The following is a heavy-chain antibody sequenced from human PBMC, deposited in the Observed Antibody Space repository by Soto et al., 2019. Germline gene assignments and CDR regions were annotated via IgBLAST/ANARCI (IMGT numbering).Heavy chain of an antibody. CDR2: INPSGGST. V-gene: IGHV1-46*03. Sequence: ASVKVSCKASGYTFTSYYMYWVRQSPGQGLEWMGIINPSGGSTSYAQKFQGRVTMTRDTSTSTVYMELSSLRSEDTAVYYCARPANYDILTGYFDIWGQGTMVTVSS. J-gene: IGHJ3*02. CDR1: GYTFTSYY. CDR3: ARPANYDILTGYFDI. D-gene: IGHD3-9*01.